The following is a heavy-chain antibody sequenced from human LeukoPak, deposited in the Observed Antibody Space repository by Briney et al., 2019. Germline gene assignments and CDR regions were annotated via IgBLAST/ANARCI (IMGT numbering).Heavy chain of an antibody. D-gene: IGHD6-19*01. CDR1: GFTFNNYA. J-gene: IGHJ4*02. Sequence: GSLRLSCAASGFTFNNYAMSWVRQAPGKGLEWVSAISGNGRGDIYYTDSVKGRFTISRDNSKNTLYLQMNSLRAEDTAVYYCARDEGGEQWLVPDYWGQGTLVTVSS. V-gene: IGHV3-23*01. CDR2: ISGNGRGDI. CDR3: ARDEGGEQWLVPDY.